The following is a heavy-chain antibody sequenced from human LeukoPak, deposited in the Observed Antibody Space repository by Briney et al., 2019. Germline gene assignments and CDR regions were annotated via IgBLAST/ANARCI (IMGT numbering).Heavy chain of an antibody. J-gene: IGHJ4*02. V-gene: IGHV3-21*01. D-gene: IGHD3-10*01. Sequence: GGSLRLSCAASGFTFSGYSMNWVRQAPGKGLEWVSSISSSSSYIYYADSVKGRFTISRDNAKNSLYLQMNSLRAEDTAVYYCASGLLWFGELYLDYWGQGTLVTVSS. CDR2: ISSSSSYI. CDR3: ASGLLWFGELYLDY. CDR1: GFTFSGYS.